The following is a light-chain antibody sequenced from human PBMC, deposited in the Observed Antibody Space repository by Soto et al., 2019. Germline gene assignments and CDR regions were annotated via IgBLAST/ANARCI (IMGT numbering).Light chain of an antibody. CDR3: CSYAGSSTYVV. V-gene: IGLV2-23*01. J-gene: IGLJ2*01. CDR1: SSDVGSYNL. Sequence: QSALTQPASVSGSPGQSITISCTGTSSDVGSYNLVSWYQQHPGKAPKLMIYEGSTRPTGVSHRFSGSKTGNTASLTISGLQADDEADYYCCSYAGSSTYVVFGGGTKVTVL. CDR2: EGS.